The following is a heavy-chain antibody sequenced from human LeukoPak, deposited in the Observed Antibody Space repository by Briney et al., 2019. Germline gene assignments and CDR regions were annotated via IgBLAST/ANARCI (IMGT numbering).Heavy chain of an antibody. CDR1: GGSISSGGYY. CDR3: AREIRFLPANNWFDP. J-gene: IGHJ5*02. V-gene: IGHV4-30-2*01. D-gene: IGHD3-3*01. CDR2: IYHSGST. Sequence: SQALSLTCTVSGGSISSGGYYWSWIRQPPGKGLEWIGYIYHSGSTYYNPSLKSRVTISVDRSKNQFSLKLSSVTAADTAVYYCAREIRFLPANNWFDPWGQGTLVTVSS.